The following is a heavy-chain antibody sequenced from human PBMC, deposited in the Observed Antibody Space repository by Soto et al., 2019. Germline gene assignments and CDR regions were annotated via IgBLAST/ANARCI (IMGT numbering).Heavy chain of an antibody. D-gene: IGHD2-21*02. Sequence: ASVKVSCKASGYTFTSYAIHWVRQAPGQRLEWMGWINAGNGNTKYSQKFQGRVTITRDTFASTAYMELSSLRSEDTAVYYCARSIVVVTALDYWGQGTLVTVSS. CDR3: ARSIVVVTALDY. CDR2: INAGNGNT. CDR1: GYTFTSYA. J-gene: IGHJ4*02. V-gene: IGHV1-3*01.